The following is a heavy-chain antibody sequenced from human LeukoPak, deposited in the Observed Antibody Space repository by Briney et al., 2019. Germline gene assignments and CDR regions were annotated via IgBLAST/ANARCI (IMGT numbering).Heavy chain of an antibody. CDR3: ARSYDFWSGYYRYFDY. Sequence: SETLSLTXTVSGGSISSSSYYWGWIRQPPGKGLEWIGSIYYSGSTYYNPSLKSRVTISVDTSKNQFSLKLSSVTAADTAVYYCARSYDFWSGYYRYFDYWGQGTLVTVSS. V-gene: IGHV4-39*01. D-gene: IGHD3-3*01. CDR1: GGSISSSSYY. CDR2: IYYSGST. J-gene: IGHJ4*02.